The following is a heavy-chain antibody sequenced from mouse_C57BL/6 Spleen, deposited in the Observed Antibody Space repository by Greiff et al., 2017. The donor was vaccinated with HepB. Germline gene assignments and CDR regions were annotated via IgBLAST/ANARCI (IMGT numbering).Heavy chain of an antibody. CDR1: GFNIKDDY. CDR2: IDPENGDT. J-gene: IGHJ4*01. V-gene: IGHV14-4*01. D-gene: IGHD3-1*01. Sequence: VQLQQSGAELVRPGASVKLSCTASGFNIKDDYMHWVKQRPEQGLEWIGWIDPENGDTEYASKFQGKATITADTSSNTAYLQLSSLTSEDTAVYYCTTRAGGSLYAMDYWGQGTSVTVSS. CDR3: TTRAGGSLYAMDY.